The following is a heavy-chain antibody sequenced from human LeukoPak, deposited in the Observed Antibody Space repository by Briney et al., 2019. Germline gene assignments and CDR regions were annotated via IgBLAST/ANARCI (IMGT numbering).Heavy chain of an antibody. CDR3: VTYTNAIEYFLY. Sequence: ASVKVSCKASGYTFTDYYVHWVRQAPGQGPEWMGWANPNGGATMYAQKFQDRVTMTRDTSIGTAYLELSGLRSDDTAMYYCVTYTNAIEYFLYWGLGTLVTVSS. J-gene: IGHJ4*02. CDR1: GYTFTDYY. D-gene: IGHD2-2*02. V-gene: IGHV1-2*02. CDR2: ANPNGGAT.